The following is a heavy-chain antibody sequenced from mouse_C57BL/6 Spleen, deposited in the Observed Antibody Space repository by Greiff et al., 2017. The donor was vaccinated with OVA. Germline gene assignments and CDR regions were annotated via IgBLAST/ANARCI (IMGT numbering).Heavy chain of an antibody. Sequence: VQLQQPGAELVMPGASVKLSCKASGYTFTSYWMHWVKQRPGQGLEWIGEIDPSDSYTNYNQKFKGKSTLTVDKSSSTAYMQLSSLTSEDSAVYYCARSHYYGSSPLFAYWGQGTLVTVSA. CDR3: ARSHYYGSSPLFAY. V-gene: IGHV1-69*01. CDR1: GYTFTSYW. J-gene: IGHJ3*01. D-gene: IGHD1-1*01. CDR2: IDPSDSYT.